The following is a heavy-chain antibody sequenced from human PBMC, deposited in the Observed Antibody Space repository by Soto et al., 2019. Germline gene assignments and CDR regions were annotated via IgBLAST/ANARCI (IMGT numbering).Heavy chain of an antibody. CDR1: GGAMSNYY. D-gene: IGHD3-22*01. J-gene: IGHJ4*02. CDR2: ISYTAST. CDR3: GRQVRFSDISDEYDY. Sequence: QVQLQESGPGLVKPLETLSLTCTVSGGAMSNYYWSWSRQSTGKGLEWIWYISYTASTNYNPSLKSRVTMSVDTSKNQISLKLSSVTTADTAVYFCGRQVRFSDISDEYDYWGQGALVTVSS. V-gene: IGHV4-59*08.